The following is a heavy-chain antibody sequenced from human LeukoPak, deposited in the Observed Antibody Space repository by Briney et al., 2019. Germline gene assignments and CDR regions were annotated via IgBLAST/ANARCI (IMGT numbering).Heavy chain of an antibody. CDR3: ARGQVARRGAFDI. D-gene: IGHD2-15*01. V-gene: IGHV3-7*01. CDR1: GFTFSSYW. J-gene: IGHJ3*02. Sequence: GGSLRLSCAASGFTFSSYWMSWVRQAPGKGLEWVANIKQDGSEKYYVDSVKGRFTISRDNAKNSLYLQMNSLRAEDTAVYYCARGQVARRGAFDIWGQGTMVTVSS. CDR2: IKQDGSEK.